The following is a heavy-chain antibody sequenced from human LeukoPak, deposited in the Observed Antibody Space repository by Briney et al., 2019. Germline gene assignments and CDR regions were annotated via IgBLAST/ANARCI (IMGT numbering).Heavy chain of an antibody. CDR2: MNPNSGNT. CDR1: GYTFTSCD. V-gene: IGHV1-8*01. J-gene: IGHJ4*02. CDR3: TRGSSGRRDN. D-gene: IGHD6-19*01. Sequence: ASVKVSCKASGYTFTSCDVNWVRQATGQGLEWMGWMNPNSGNTGYGQSFQGRITMTRDISIGTAYMELSNLTSEDTAIYYCTRGSSGRRDNWGQGTLVTVS.